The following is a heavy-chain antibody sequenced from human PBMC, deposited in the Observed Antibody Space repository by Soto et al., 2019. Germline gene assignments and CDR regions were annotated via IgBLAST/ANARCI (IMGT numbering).Heavy chain of an antibody. CDR3: ANDYGGDY. J-gene: IGHJ4*02. CDR1: GDSISSSAYY. V-gene: IGHV4-39*01. D-gene: IGHD4-17*01. CDR2: IYYSGST. Sequence: SDTLSLTCTVSGDSISSSAYYWGWIRQPPGKGPEWIASIYYSGSTFYNPSLKSRVTISVDTSKNQFSLKLSSVTAADTAVYYCANDYGGDYWGQGTLVTVSS.